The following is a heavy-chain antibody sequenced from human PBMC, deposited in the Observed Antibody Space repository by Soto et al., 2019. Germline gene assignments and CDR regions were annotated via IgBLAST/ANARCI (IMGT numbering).Heavy chain of an antibody. CDR1: GGSISSGDYY. J-gene: IGHJ5*02. CDR2: IYYSGST. V-gene: IGHV4-30-4*01. D-gene: IGHD3-22*01. Sequence: SETLSLTCTVSGGSISSGDYYWSWIRQPPGKGLEWIGYIYYSGSTYYNPSLKRRVTISVDTSKNRFSLKLSSVTAADTAVYYCAREITYYDSSGYYYNWFDPWGQGTLVTVSS. CDR3: AREITYYDSSGYYYNWFDP.